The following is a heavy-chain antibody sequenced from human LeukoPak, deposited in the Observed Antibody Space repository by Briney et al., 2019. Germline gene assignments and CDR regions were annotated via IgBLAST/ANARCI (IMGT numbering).Heavy chain of an antibody. D-gene: IGHD6-25*01. CDR2: INNSGST. J-gene: IGHJ5*02. Sequence: PSETLSLTCTVSGGSISTFHWTWIRQPAGKGLEWIGRINNSGSTNYNPSLRSRVSMSVDRSKNQFSVTLSSVTAADTAVYFCAREGGDPRWLDPWGQGTLVTVSS. V-gene: IGHV4-4*07. CDR1: GGSISTFH. CDR3: AREGGDPRWLDP.